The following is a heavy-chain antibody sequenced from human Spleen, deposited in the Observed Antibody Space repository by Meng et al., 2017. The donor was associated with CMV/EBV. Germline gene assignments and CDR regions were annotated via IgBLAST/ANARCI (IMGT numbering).Heavy chain of an antibody. CDR3: ARSAFNMGSDLDY. V-gene: IGHV3-33*08. CDR2: IRYDGSHK. J-gene: IGHJ4*02. Sequence: GESLKISCAASGFTFNYYGIHWVRQAPGKGLEWVAFIRYDGSHKYYADSVKGRFTISRDNAKNSLYLQMNSLRAEDTAVYYCARSAFNMGSDLDYWGQGTLVTVSS. D-gene: IGHD1-26*01. CDR1: GFTFNYYG.